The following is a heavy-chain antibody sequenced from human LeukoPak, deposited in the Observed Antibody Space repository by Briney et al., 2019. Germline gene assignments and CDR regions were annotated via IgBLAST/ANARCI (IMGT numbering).Heavy chain of an antibody. Sequence: SETLSLTCTVSGGSISSYYWSWIRQPPGKGLEWIGYIYYSGSTNYNPSLKSRVTISVDTSKNQFSLKLSSVTAADTAVYYCARTSYDSSGYYRLFDYWGQGTLATVSS. CDR1: GGSISSYY. CDR2: IYYSGST. J-gene: IGHJ4*02. D-gene: IGHD3-22*01. V-gene: IGHV4-59*01. CDR3: ARTSYDSSGYYRLFDY.